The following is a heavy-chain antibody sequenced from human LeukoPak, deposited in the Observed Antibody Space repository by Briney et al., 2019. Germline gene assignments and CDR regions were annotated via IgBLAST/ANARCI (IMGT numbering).Heavy chain of an antibody. V-gene: IGHV3-15*07. J-gene: IGHJ4*02. CDR1: GFTFSNAW. D-gene: IGHD2-15*01. CDR3: AKGTSSSCYSAPNY. Sequence: GGSLRLSCAASGFTFSNAWMNWVRQAPGKGLEWVGRIKSKTDGGTTDYAAPVKGRFTISRDDSKNTLYLQLNSLRAEDTAVYYCAKGTSSSCYSAPNYWGQGTLVTVSS. CDR2: IKSKTDGGTT.